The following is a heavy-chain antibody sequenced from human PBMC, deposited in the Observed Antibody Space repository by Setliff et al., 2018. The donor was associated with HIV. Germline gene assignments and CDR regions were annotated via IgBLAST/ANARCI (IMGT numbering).Heavy chain of an antibody. V-gene: IGHV4-39*07. J-gene: IGHJ4*02. D-gene: IGHD4-4*01. Sequence: SETLSLTCSVSGGSIRRSSYSWGWVRQAPGKGLQCIGILYYGESKYYYPSLKSRVTIPVDTSKNQFSLKLSSVTAADTAVYYCARVTTVTTSKIDYWGQGTLVTVSS. CDR2: LYYGESK. CDR1: GGSIRRSSYS. CDR3: ARVTTVTTSKIDY.